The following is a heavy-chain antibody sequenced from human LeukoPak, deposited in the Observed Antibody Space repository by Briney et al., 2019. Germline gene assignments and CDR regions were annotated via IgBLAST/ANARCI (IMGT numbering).Heavy chain of an antibody. CDR2: IYTSGST. J-gene: IGHJ4*02. CDR3: AREKSFGGSDY. D-gene: IGHD3-16*01. Sequence: PSETLSLTCAVYGGSFSGYYWSWIRQPAGKGLEWIGRIYTSGSTNYKPSLKSRVTMSVDTSKNQFSLKLSSVTAADTAVYYCAREKSFGGSDYWGQGTLVTVSS. V-gene: IGHV4-4*07. CDR1: GGSFSGYY.